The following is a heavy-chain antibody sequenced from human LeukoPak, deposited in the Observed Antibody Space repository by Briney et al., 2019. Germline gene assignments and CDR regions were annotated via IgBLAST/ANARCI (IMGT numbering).Heavy chain of an antibody. CDR3: AAPGVPAATYYFDY. D-gene: IGHD2-2*01. J-gene: IGHJ4*02. CDR1: GFTFSSYA. Sequence: GGSLRLSCAASGFTFSSYAMHWVRQAPGKGLEWVAVISYDGSNKYYADSVKGRFTISRDNAKNSLYLQMNSLRAEDTAVYYCAAPGVPAATYYFDYWGQGTLVTVSS. CDR2: ISYDGSNK. V-gene: IGHV3-30-3*01.